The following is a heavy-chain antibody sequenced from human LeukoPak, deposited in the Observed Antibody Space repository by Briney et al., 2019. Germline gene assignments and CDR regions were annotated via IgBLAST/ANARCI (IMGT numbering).Heavy chain of an antibody. D-gene: IGHD3-22*01. Sequence: GGSLRLSCAASGFTFSSYAMSWVRQAPGVGLAWVSAISGSGGSTDYADSVKGRFTISRDTSKNTLYLQMNSLRAEDTAVYYCARGRYYDNSVYYYFDYWGQGTLVTVSS. V-gene: IGHV3-23*01. CDR2: ISGSGGST. CDR1: GFTFSSYA. CDR3: ARGRYYDNSVYYYFDY. J-gene: IGHJ4*02.